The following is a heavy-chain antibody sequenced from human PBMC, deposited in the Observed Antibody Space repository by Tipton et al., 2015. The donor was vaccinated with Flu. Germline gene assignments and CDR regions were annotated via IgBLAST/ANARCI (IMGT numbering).Heavy chain of an antibody. CDR2: IYPGDSDT. V-gene: IGHV5-51*03. J-gene: IGHJ6*02. Sequence: VQLVQSGAEVKKSGEPLKISCKGSGYSFTNYWIVWVRQMPGKGLEWMGIIYPGDSDTRYSPSFQGQVTISADKSISTAYLQWGSLKASDSAIYYCARLDVGGATITLNYDNGMDVWGQGPTVTVSS. D-gene: IGHD5-12*01. CDR3: ARLDVGGATITLNYDNGMDV. CDR1: GYSFTNYW.